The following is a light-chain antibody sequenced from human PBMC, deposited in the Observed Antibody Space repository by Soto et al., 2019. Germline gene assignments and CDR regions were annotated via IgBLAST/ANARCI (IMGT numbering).Light chain of an antibody. CDR2: GAS. CDR1: QSVSTN. Sequence: VMTQSPATLSVSPGERATLSCRASQSVSTNLAWYQQKPGQAPRLLIYGASTRATGVPGRFSGSGSGTEFTLPITSLQPEDFAVYYCQQYNEWYTFGQGTKLEIK. CDR3: QQYNEWYT. J-gene: IGKJ2*01. V-gene: IGKV3-15*01.